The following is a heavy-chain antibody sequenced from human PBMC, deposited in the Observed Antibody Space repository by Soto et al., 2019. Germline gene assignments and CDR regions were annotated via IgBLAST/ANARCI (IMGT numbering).Heavy chain of an antibody. J-gene: IGHJ6*04. D-gene: IGHD6-13*01. CDR3: ARVLWGGYSSRNMDV. CDR1: GYTFTSYA. V-gene: IGHV1-3*01. Sequence: GASVKVSCKASGYTFTSYAMHWVRQAPGQRLEWMGWINAGNGNTKYSQKSQGRVTITRDTSASTAYMELSSLRSEDTAVYYCARVLWGGYSSRNMDVWGKGTTVTVSS. CDR2: INAGNGNT.